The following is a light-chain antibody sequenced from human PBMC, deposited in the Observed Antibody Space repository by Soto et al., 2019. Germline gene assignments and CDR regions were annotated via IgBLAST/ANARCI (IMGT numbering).Light chain of an antibody. Sequence: QSALTQPASVSGSPGQSITISCTGTSSDVGGYNYVSWYQQHPGKAPKLMIYDVSNRPSGVSNRFSGSKSGNTASLTISGLQAEDEADYYCSSYTSSSTLNVVFGGGTNDRP. V-gene: IGLV2-14*01. J-gene: IGLJ2*01. CDR1: SSDVGGYNY. CDR2: DVS. CDR3: SSYTSSSTLNVV.